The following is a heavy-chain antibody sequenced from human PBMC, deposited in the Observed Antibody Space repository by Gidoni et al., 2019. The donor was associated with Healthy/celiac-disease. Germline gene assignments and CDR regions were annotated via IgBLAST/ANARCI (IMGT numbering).Heavy chain of an antibody. CDR3: ARDTRDDTTISRTVGWFDP. D-gene: IGHD3-3*01. Sequence: QVQLVESGGGVVQPGRSLRLSCAASGFTFSIYAMHWVRQAPGKGLEWVAVISYDGSNKYYADSVKGRFTISRDNSKNTLYLQMNSLRAEDTAVYYCARDTRDDTTISRTVGWFDPWGQGTLVTVSS. V-gene: IGHV3-30*04. CDR1: GFTFSIYA. CDR2: ISYDGSNK. J-gene: IGHJ5*02.